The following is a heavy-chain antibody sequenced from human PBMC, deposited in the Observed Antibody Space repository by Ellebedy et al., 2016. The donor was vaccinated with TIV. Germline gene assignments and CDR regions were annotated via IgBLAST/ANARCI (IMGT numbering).Heavy chain of an antibody. CDR1: GYSFTSYW. CDR2: IYPGDSDT. CDR3: ARGREGYSSSWYPLDY. J-gene: IGHJ4*02. D-gene: IGHD6-13*01. V-gene: IGHV5-51*01. Sequence: GESLKISXKGSGYSFTSYWIGWVRQMPGKGLEWMGIIYPGDSDTRYSPSFQGQVTISADKSISTAYLQWSSLKASDTAMYYCARGREGYSSSWYPLDYWGQGTLVTVSS.